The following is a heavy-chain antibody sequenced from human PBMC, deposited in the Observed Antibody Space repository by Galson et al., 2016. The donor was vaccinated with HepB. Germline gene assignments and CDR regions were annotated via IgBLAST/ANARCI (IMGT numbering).Heavy chain of an antibody. CDR1: GFTFSSYS. J-gene: IGHJ4*02. D-gene: IGHD3-10*01. V-gene: IGHV3-21*01. CDR3: ARDILWFGELTRVYYFGY. CDR2: ISSSSSYI. Sequence: SLRLSCAASGFTFSSYSMNWVRQAPGKGLEWVSFISSSSSYIHYADSVKGRFTISRDNAKNSLYLQMNSLRAEDTAVYYCARDILWFGELTRVYYFGYWGQGTLVTVSS.